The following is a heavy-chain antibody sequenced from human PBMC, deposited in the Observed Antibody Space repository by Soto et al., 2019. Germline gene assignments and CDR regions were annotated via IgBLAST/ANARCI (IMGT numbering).Heavy chain of an antibody. CDR2: INHSGST. J-gene: IGHJ3*02. D-gene: IGHD3-22*01. CDR3: ARGRRSSDGSGYSKASDI. V-gene: IGHV4-34*01. Sequence: SETLSLTCAVYGGSLSGFYWNWIRQPPGKGLEWIGQINHSGSTNYNPSLKSRVTVSVDTSKNQFSLRLSSVTAADTAEYYCARGRRSSDGSGYSKASDIWGQGAMVTVSS. CDR1: GGSLSGFY.